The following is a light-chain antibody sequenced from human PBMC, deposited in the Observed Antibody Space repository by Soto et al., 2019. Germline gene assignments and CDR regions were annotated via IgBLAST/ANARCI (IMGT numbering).Light chain of an antibody. CDR3: HQYGSSSSWT. V-gene: IGKV3-20*01. CDR1: PSISSSY. CDR2: GAS. J-gene: IGKJ5*01. Sequence: IGLAQSPGNMSLSPAERATLSCRTSPSISSSYLAWYQQKPGQAPRLLLYGASSGANGRAHTLIGGGAGTAFFLTISSLEHHDFVVSYCHQYGSSSSWTFGQGTRLDIK.